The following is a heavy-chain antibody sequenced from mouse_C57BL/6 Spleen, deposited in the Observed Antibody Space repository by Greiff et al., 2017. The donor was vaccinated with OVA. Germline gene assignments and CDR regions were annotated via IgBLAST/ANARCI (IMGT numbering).Heavy chain of an antibody. Sequence: EVKLVESGGGLVKPGGSLKLSCAASGFTFSDYGMHWVRQAPEKGLEWVAYISSGSGTIYYADTVKGRFTISRDNAKNTLFLQMTSLRSEDTAMYYCARGTTVVGDYWGQGTTLTVSS. J-gene: IGHJ2*01. V-gene: IGHV5-17*01. CDR3: ARGTTVVGDY. CDR2: ISSGSGTI. CDR1: GFTFSDYG. D-gene: IGHD1-1*01.